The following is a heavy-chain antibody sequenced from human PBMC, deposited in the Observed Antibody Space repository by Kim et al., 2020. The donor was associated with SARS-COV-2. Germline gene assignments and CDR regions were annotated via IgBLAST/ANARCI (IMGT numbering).Heavy chain of an antibody. V-gene: IGHV1-18*01. Sequence: ASVKVSCKAFGYTFSSYGIGWVRQAPGKGLEWLGWSSAYNGNTTYAQKFQGRVSMTTDTATTTAYLDLRSLRSDDTAVYYCARDWGMAVCGTFDYWGQGT. CDR2: SSAYNGNT. CDR1: GYTFSSYG. J-gene: IGHJ4*02. D-gene: IGHD6-19*01. CDR3: ARDWGMAVCGTFDY.